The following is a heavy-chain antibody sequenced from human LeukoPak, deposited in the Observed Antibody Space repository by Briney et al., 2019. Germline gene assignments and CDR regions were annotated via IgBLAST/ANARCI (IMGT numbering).Heavy chain of an antibody. CDR3: ARDHCVSSGCYEDYYYGMDA. D-gene: IGHD6-25*01. J-gene: IGHJ6*02. CDR2: INPNSGGT. Sequence: ASVKVSCKASGYTFTGYYMNWVRQAPGQGLEWMGWINPNSGGTNYAQKFQGRVTMTRDTSISTAYMELSRLRSDDTAVYFCARDHCVSSGCYEDYYYGMDAWGRGTTVTVSS. CDR1: GYTFTGYY. V-gene: IGHV1-2*02.